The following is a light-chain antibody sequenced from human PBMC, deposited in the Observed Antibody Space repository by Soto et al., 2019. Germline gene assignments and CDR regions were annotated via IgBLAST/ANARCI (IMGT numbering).Light chain of an antibody. CDR1: QSVSNN. CDR2: GAS. CDR3: QQYNNWPWS. J-gene: IGKJ1*01. V-gene: IGKV3-15*01. Sequence: EIVMTQSPAPLSVSPGERATLSCRASQSVSNNLAWYQQKPGQAPRLLIYGASTRATGIPARFSVSVSGTEFTLNITSLQSEDFAVDYCQQYNNWPWSFGQGPKVVIK.